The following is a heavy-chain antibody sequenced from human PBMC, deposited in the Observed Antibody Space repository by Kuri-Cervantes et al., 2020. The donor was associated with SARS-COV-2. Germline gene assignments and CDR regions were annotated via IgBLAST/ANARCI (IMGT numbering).Heavy chain of an antibody. CDR2: IYYSGRT. D-gene: IGHD2-2*02. Sequence: SETLSLTCTVSGGSISSYYWSWIRQPPGKGLEWIGYIYYSGRTNYNPSLEGRATISVDTSKSQVSLRLTSVTAADTAVYFCARDRCSVTNCYTGDAFDIWGQGRMVTVSS. V-gene: IGHV4-59*01. CDR1: GGSISSYY. CDR3: ARDRCSVTNCYTGDAFDI. J-gene: IGHJ3*02.